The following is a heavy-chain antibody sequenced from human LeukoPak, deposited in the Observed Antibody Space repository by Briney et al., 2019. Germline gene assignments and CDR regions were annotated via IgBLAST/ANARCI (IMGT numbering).Heavy chain of an antibody. Sequence: SETLSLTCTVSGGSISNYYRSWIRQSPGNGLEWIGYIYYSGSTNYNPSLKSRLTISVDTSKNQVSLKLSSVTAADTAVYYCAREGSGSNPFDSWGQGTLVTVSS. CDR1: GGSISNYY. V-gene: IGHV4-59*01. J-gene: IGHJ4*02. CDR2: IYYSGST. D-gene: IGHD3-22*01. CDR3: AREGSGSNPFDS.